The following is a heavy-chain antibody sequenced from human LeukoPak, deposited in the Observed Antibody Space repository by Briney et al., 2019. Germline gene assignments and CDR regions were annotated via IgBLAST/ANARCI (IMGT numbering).Heavy chain of an antibody. CDR2: ITSGGDYM. CDR1: GFTYGGYT. V-gene: IGHV3-21*01. CDR3: ARVSIFGVVIANDY. Sequence: GGSLRLSCAASGFTYGGYTMSWVRQAPGKGLQWVSTITSGGDYMYYANPVKGRFTISRDDSKNSLYLHMNSLRAEDTAVYYCARVSIFGVVIANDYGGQGTEVTVSS. J-gene: IGHJ4*02. D-gene: IGHD3-16*02.